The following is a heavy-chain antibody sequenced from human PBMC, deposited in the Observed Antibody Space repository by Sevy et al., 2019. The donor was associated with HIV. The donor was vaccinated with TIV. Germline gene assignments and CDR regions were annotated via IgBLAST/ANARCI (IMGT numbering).Heavy chain of an antibody. CDR2: ISFNGNQE. D-gene: IGHD3-9*01. J-gene: IGHJ4*02. CDR3: VRTAGLTGSYEY. Sequence: GGSLRLSCAASGFTFTNFPMHWVRQAPGRGLEWVAIISFNGNQEFYADSVKGRFTISRDNSKSTLYLQMNSLRREDRAVYYCVRTAGLTGSYEYWGQGTQVTVSS. V-gene: IGHV3-30-3*01. CDR1: GFTFTNFP.